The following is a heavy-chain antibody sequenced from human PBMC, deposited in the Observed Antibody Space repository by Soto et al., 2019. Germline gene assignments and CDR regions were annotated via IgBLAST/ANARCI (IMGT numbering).Heavy chain of an antibody. CDR1: GFTFSSYS. J-gene: IGHJ4*02. Sequence: PGESLKISCAASGFTFSSYSMNWVRQAPGKGLEWVSPISSSSSYIYYADSVKGRFTISRDNAKNSLYLQMNSRRAEDTAVYYCARGLDDYSNYLDYWGQGTLFTVSS. CDR3: ARGLDDYSNYLDY. D-gene: IGHD4-4*01. CDR2: ISSSSSYI. V-gene: IGHV3-21*01.